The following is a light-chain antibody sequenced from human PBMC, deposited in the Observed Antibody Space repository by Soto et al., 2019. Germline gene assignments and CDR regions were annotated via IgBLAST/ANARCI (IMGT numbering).Light chain of an antibody. V-gene: IGLV1-40*01. CDR2: ADN. CDR3: QSYDSSLSVYVV. Sequence: QSVLTQPPSVSGAPGQRATISCTGSSSNIGAGYDVLWYQQLPGTAPKLLIYADNIRPSGVADRFSGSKSGTSASLAITGLQAEDEADYYCQSYDSSLSVYVVFGGGTKLTVL. CDR1: SSNIGAGYD. J-gene: IGLJ2*01.